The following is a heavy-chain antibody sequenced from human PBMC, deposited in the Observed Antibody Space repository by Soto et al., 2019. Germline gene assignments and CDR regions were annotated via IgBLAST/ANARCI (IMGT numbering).Heavy chain of an antibody. D-gene: IGHD6-13*01. J-gene: IGHJ5*01. CDR1: GFPFANYA. Sequence: EVQLLESGGGLVQPGGSLGLSCAASGFPFANYAMTWVRQAPGKGLECVSTINTSGGNTHYADSVKGRFSVSRDNSKNTLSLQMNSLRAEDTAVYYCTKDWQHDSWGQGTLVTVSS. V-gene: IGHV3-23*01. CDR3: TKDWQHDS. CDR2: INTSGGNT.